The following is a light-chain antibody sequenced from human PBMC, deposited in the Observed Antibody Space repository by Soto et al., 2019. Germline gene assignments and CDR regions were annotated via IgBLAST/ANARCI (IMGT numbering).Light chain of an antibody. V-gene: IGKV3-20*01. Sequence: EIVVTQSPGTLSLSPGERATLSCRASQSVSSSFLAWYQQKPGQAPRLLIYGASNRATGIPDRFSGSGSGTDFTLTISRLEPEDFAVYYCQQYVTSPWAFGQGNKVAIE. J-gene: IGKJ1*01. CDR1: QSVSSSF. CDR3: QQYVTSPWA. CDR2: GAS.